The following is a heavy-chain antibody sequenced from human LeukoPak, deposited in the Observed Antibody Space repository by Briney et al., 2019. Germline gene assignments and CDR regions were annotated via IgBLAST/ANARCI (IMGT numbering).Heavy chain of an antibody. D-gene: IGHD1-26*01. CDR1: GFTFSSYS. CDR2: ISSSSSYI. Sequence: GGSLRLSCAASGFTFSSYSMNWVRQAPGKGLGWVSSISSSSSYIYYADSVKGRFTISRDNAKNSLYLQMNSLRAEDTAVYYCARDEVGAEFDPWGQGTLVTVSS. CDR3: ARDEVGAEFDP. J-gene: IGHJ5*02. V-gene: IGHV3-21*01.